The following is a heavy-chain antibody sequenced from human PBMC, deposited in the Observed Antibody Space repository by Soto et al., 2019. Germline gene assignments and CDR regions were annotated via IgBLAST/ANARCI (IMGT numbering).Heavy chain of an antibody. CDR3: ARMDCSSTSCYMSLDY. Sequence: TLSLTCTVSGGSISSGGYYWSWIRQHPGKGLEWIGYIYYSGSTYYNPSLKSRVTISVDTSKNQFSLKLSSVTAADTAVYYCARMDCSSTSCYMSLDYWGQGTLVTVSS. CDR2: IYYSGST. V-gene: IGHV4-31*03. D-gene: IGHD2-2*02. CDR1: GGSISSGGYY. J-gene: IGHJ4*02.